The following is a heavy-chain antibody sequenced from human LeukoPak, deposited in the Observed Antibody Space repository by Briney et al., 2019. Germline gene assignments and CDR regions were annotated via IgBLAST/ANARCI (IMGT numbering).Heavy chain of an antibody. CDR3: ARVIVTVPGQSDYFDY. V-gene: IGHV3-7*03. CDR2: IRQDGGDK. D-gene: IGHD2/OR15-2a*01. Sequence: PGGSLRLSCATSGVTFSNYWMCWVRQAPGKGLEWVANIRQDGGDKYYADSVKGRFTISRDNAKNSLYLQMNSLRAEDTAVYSCARVIVTVPGQSDYFDYWGQGTLVTFSS. J-gene: IGHJ4*02. CDR1: GVTFSNYW.